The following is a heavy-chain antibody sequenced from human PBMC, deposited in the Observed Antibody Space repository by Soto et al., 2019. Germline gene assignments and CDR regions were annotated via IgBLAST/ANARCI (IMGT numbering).Heavy chain of an antibody. J-gene: IGHJ4*02. D-gene: IGHD3-16*01. CDR1: GSTFSSYG. Sequence: QVHLVESGGGVVHPGRSPRLSCAASGSTFSSYGMNWVRQAPGKGLEWVAIIWYDGGNKYYADSVKGRFTISRDNSNNTVYLQMNSLRVEDTAMYDCARRGDDYGNYYFDHWGQGALVTVSS. CDR3: ARRGDDYGNYYFDH. V-gene: IGHV3-33*01. CDR2: IWYDGGNK.